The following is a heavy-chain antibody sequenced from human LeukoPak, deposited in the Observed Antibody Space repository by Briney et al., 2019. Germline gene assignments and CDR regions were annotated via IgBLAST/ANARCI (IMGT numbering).Heavy chain of an antibody. Sequence: PGGSLRLSCAASGFTFNTYTMNWVRQAPGKGLEWVSSISSGTSYIYYADSVKGRFTISRDNAKNTLYLQMNSLRAEDTAVYYCARDWFHAIDYWGQGTLVTVSS. CDR1: GFTFNTYT. CDR3: ARDWFHAIDY. CDR2: ISSGTSYI. V-gene: IGHV3-21*01. J-gene: IGHJ4*02. D-gene: IGHD2/OR15-2a*01.